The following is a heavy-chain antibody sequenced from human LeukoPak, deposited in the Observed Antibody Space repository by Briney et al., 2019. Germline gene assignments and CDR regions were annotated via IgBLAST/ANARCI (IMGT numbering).Heavy chain of an antibody. Sequence: SETLSLTCAVYGGSFSGYYWSWIRQPPGQGLEWIGEINHSGSTNYNPSLKSRVTISVDTSKNQFSLKLSSVTAADTAVYYCASFRYYDRNFDYWGQGTLVTVSS. CDR3: ASFRYYDRNFDY. D-gene: IGHD3-22*01. J-gene: IGHJ4*02. V-gene: IGHV4-34*01. CDR1: GGSFSGYY. CDR2: INHSGST.